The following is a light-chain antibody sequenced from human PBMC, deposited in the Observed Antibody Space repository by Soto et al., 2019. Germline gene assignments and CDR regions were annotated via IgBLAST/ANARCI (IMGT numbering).Light chain of an antibody. CDR1: QSISSW. J-gene: IGKJ1*01. CDR2: KAS. V-gene: IGKV1-5*03. Sequence: DIQMTQSPSTLSASVGDRVTITCRASQSISSWLAWYQQKPGKAPKLLIYKASSLESGVPSRFSGSGSGTEFTLTSSILPPDDFATYYCQQYNSYRTFGQGTKVEIK. CDR3: QQYNSYRT.